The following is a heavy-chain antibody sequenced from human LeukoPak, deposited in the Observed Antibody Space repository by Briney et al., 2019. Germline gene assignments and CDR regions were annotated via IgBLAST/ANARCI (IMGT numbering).Heavy chain of an antibody. Sequence: GASVKVSCKASGYTFTSYGISWVRQAPGQGLEWMGWISAYNGNTNYAQKLQGRVTMTTDTSTSTAYMELRSLRSDDTAVYYCARVPIIDSDTAMVYWGQGTLVTVSS. J-gene: IGHJ4*02. V-gene: IGHV1-18*01. CDR1: GYTFTSYG. D-gene: IGHD5-18*01. CDR2: ISAYNGNT. CDR3: ARVPIIDSDTAMVY.